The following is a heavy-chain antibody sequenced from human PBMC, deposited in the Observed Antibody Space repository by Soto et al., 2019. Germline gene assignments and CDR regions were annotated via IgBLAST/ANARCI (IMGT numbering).Heavy chain of an antibody. J-gene: IGHJ6*04. CDR1: GYSFTTYG. V-gene: IGHV1-18*01. CDR2: ISGYNGNT. CDR3: AREGPAPYYYYGMDV. Sequence: QVQLVQSRGEVKKPGASVKVSCKTSGYSFTTYGISWVRQAPGQGLEWMGWISGYNGNTNYGQKLQGRVTMITDTSTSTAYIELRSLRSDDTAMYYCAREGPAPYYYYGMDVWGKGSTVTVSS.